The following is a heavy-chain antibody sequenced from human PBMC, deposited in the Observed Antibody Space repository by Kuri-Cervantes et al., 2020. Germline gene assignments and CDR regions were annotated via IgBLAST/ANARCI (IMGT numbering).Heavy chain of an antibody. CDR1: GFTFSSYP. Sequence: GESLKISCAASGFTFSSYPMHWVRQAPGKGLEWVAVISFDESNEYYADSVKGRFTISRDNSKNMLYLQMHSPRPEDTAVYFCAKDGGDGYNLYMDVWGQGTTVTVSS. J-gene: IGHJ6*02. V-gene: IGHV3-30-3*01. CDR3: AKDGGDGYNLYMDV. CDR2: ISFDESNE. D-gene: IGHD5-24*01.